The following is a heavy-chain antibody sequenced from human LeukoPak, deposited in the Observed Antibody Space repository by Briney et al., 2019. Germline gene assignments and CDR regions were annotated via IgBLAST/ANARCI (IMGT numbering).Heavy chain of an antibody. Sequence: SQTLSLTCTVSGGSISSGDYYWSWIRQPPGKGLEWIGYMYYSGSTYYNPSLKSRATISVDTSKNQFSLKLTSVTAADTAVYYCARPYYYDSRIDPWGQGTLVTVSS. CDR3: ARPYYYDSRIDP. J-gene: IGHJ5*02. V-gene: IGHV4-30-4*01. CDR2: MYYSGST. D-gene: IGHD3-22*01. CDR1: GGSISSGDYY.